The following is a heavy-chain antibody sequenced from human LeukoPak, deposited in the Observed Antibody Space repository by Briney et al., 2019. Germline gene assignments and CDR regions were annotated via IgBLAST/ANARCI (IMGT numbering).Heavy chain of an antibody. D-gene: IGHD3-3*01. V-gene: IGHV3-23*01. Sequence: GGSLRLSCAASGFTFSSYAMSWVRQAPGKGLEWVSAISGSGGSTYYADSVKGRFTISRDNSKNTLYLQMNSPRAEDTAVYYCAKDTIFGVVIILFDYWGQGTLVTVSS. J-gene: IGHJ4*02. CDR1: GFTFSSYA. CDR3: AKDTIFGVVIILFDY. CDR2: ISGSGGST.